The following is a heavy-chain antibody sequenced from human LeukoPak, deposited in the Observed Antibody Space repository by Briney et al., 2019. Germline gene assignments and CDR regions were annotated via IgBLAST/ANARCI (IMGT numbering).Heavy chain of an antibody. CDR1: GFTVSSNY. CDR2: IYSGGST. CDR3: ARDKHGDYGYDY. Sequence: TGGSLRLSCAASGFTVSSNYMSWVRQAPGKGLEWVSVIYSGGSTYYADSVKGRFTISRDNAKNSLYLQMNSLRAEDTAVYYCARDKHGDYGYDYWGQGTLVTVSS. D-gene: IGHD4-17*01. J-gene: IGHJ4*02. V-gene: IGHV3-53*01.